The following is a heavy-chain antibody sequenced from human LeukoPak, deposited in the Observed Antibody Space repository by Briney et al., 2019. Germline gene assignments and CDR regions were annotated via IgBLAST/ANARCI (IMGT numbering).Heavy chain of an antibody. V-gene: IGHV3-11*05. CDR3: AKATNTGTGTPALAIDY. J-gene: IGHJ4*02. Sequence: GGSLRLSCAASGFILSDYYMSWIRQAPGKGLEWVSYISSTSSYTAYADSVKGRFTISRDNAKNSLYLQMNSLRAEDTAVYFCAKATNTGTGTPALAIDYWGQGTVHTLST. CDR2: ISSTSSYT. CDR1: GFILSDYY. D-gene: IGHD1-1*01.